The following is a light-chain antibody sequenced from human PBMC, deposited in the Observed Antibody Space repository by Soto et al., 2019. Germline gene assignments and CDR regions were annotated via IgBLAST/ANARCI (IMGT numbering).Light chain of an antibody. V-gene: IGKV1-6*01. J-gene: IGKJ2*01. CDR1: QGIRSD. CDR3: LQDYNYPYT. CDR2: AAS. Sequence: ALQMTQSPSSLSASVGDRVTITSRASQGIRSDLGWYQHKPGKAPKLLIYAASSLQSGVPSRFSGSGSGTDFTLTISSLQPEDFATYYCLQDYNYPYTFGQGTKLEIK.